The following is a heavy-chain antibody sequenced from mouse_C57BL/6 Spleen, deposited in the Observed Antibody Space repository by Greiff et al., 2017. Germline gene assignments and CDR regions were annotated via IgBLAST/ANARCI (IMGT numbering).Heavy chain of an antibody. CDR1: GFSLTSYG. D-gene: IGHD1-1*01. CDR2: IWSGGST. Sequence: VKLVESGPGLVQPSPSLSITCTVSGFSLTSYGVHWVRQSPGKGLEWLGVIWSGGSTDYNAAFISRLGISKDNSKSQVFFKMNSLQADDTAIYYCARSVYYGSSYDAMDYWGQGTSVTVSS. CDR3: ARSVYYGSSYDAMDY. J-gene: IGHJ4*01. V-gene: IGHV2-2*01.